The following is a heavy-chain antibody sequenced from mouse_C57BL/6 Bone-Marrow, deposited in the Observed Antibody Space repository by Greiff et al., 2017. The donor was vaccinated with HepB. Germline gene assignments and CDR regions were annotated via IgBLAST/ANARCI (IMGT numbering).Heavy chain of an antibody. J-gene: IGHJ4*01. D-gene: IGHD1-1*01. CDR3: ARSPLYYYGSSCAMDY. CDR2: IYPGSGST. V-gene: IGHV1-55*01. Sequence: QVQLQQPGAELVKPGASVKMSCKASGYTFTSYWITWVKQRPGQGLEWIGDIYPGSGSTNYNEKFKSKATLTVDTSSSTAYMQLSSLTSEDSAVYYCARSPLYYYGSSCAMDYWGQGTLVTVSS. CDR1: GYTFTSYW.